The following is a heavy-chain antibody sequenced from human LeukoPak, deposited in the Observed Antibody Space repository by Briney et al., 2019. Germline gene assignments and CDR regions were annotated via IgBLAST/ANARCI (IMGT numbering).Heavy chain of an antibody. CDR1: GYTFTGYY. V-gene: IGHV1-2*02. CDR3: ARVRQAYFDWLLSVPNAFDI. CDR2: INPNSGGT. Sequence: ASVKVSCKASGYTFTGYYMHWVRQAPGQGLERMGWINPNSGGTNYAQKFQGRVTMTRDTSISTAYMELSRLRSDDTAVYYCARVRQAYFDWLLSVPNAFDIWGQGTMVTVSS. D-gene: IGHD3-9*01. J-gene: IGHJ3*02.